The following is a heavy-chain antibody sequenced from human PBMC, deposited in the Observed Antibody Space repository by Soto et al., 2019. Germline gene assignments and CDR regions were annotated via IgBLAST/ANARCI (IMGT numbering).Heavy chain of an antibody. D-gene: IGHD3-9*01. V-gene: IGHV3-23*01. Sequence: PGGSLRLSCAASGFTFSSYAMSWVRQAPGKGLECVSTISGSGGTTYYADSVKGRFTISRDNSKNTLYLQMNSLRAEDTAVYYCAKDGNPIPYLTGYYRLGWFDPWGQGTLVTVSS. CDR2: ISGSGGTT. CDR1: GFTFSSYA. CDR3: AKDGNPIPYLTGYYRLGWFDP. J-gene: IGHJ5*02.